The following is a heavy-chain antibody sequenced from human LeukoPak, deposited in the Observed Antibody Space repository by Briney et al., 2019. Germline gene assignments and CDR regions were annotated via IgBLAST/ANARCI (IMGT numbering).Heavy chain of an antibody. J-gene: IGHJ5*02. CDR3: ARHVPYRVVPAVRGWFDP. V-gene: IGHV4-39*01. Sequence: PSETLSLTCTVSGGSISSSSYYWGWIRQPPGKGLEWIASIYFSGNTYYNPSLKSRVTISIDTSKNQFSLKLSSVTAADTAVYYCARHVPYRVVPAVRGWFDPWGQGTLVTVSS. D-gene: IGHD2-2*01. CDR2: IYFSGNT. CDR1: GGSISSSSYY.